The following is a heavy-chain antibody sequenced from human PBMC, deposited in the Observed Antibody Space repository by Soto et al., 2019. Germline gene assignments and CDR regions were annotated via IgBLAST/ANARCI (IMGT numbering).Heavy chain of an antibody. CDR1: GYGFTTYG. CDR3: ASGRYGDY. V-gene: IGHV1-18*01. D-gene: IGHD1-26*01. Sequence: QVHLVQSGAEVKKPGASVKVSCKGSGYGFTTYGITWVRQAPGQGLEWMAWISAHHGNTNYAQKLQGRGTVKRDTSTSTAYMELRSLRSDDTSVYYCASGRYGDYWGQGALVTVSS. J-gene: IGHJ4*02. CDR2: ISAHHGNT.